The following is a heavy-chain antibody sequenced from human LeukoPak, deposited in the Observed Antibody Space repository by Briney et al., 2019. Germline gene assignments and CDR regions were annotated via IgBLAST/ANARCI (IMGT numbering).Heavy chain of an antibody. V-gene: IGHV4-59*01. D-gene: IGHD2-15*01. CDR1: GGSISSYY. CDR3: ARGKYSPHAFDI. J-gene: IGHJ3*02. CDR2: IYYSGST. Sequence: SETLSLTCTVSGGSISSYYWSWIRQPPGKGLEWIGYIYYSGSTNYNPPLKSRVTISVDTSKNQFSLKLSSVTAADTAVYYCARGKYSPHAFDIWGQGTMVTVSS.